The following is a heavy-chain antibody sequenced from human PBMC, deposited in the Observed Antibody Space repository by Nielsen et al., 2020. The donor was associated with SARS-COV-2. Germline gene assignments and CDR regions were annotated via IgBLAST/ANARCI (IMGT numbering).Heavy chain of an antibody. CDR3: ARESCSSTSCYEGWFDP. J-gene: IGHJ5*02. CDR1: GFTFSSYS. Sequence: GESLKISCAASGFTFSSYSMSWVRQAPGKGLEWVSSISSSSSYIYYADSVKGRFTISRDNAKNSLYLQMNSLRAEDTAVYYCARESCSSTSCYEGWFDPWGQGTLVTVSS. V-gene: IGHV3-21*01. D-gene: IGHD2-2*01. CDR2: ISSSSSYI.